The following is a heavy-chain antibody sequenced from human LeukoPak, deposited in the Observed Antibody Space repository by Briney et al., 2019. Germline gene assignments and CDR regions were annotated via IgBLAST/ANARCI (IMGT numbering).Heavy chain of an antibody. V-gene: IGHV1-3*01. CDR3: ARDGLIQLWPQYNYKYYGMDV. CDR1: GYTFTSYA. J-gene: IGHJ6*02. D-gene: IGHD5-18*01. CDR2: IIAGNGKT. Sequence: ASVKVSCKASGYTFTSYAMHWVRQAPGQRLEWMGWIIAGNGKTKYSQKFQGRVTITRDTSASTAYMELSSLRSEDTAVYYCARDGLIQLWPQYNYKYYGMDVWGQGTTVTIS.